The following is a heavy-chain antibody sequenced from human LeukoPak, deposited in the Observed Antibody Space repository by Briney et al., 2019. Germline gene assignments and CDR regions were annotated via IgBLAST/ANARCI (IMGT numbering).Heavy chain of an antibody. J-gene: IGHJ4*02. CDR3: ARDWVITFGGVIVGFDY. Sequence: ASVKVSCKASGYTFTSYGISWVRQAPGQGLEWMGWISAYNGNTNYAQKLPGRVTMTTDTSTSTAYMELRSLRSDDTAVYYCARDWVITFGGVIVGFDYWGQGTLVTVSS. CDR1: GYTFTSYG. V-gene: IGHV1-18*01. CDR2: ISAYNGNT. D-gene: IGHD3-16*02.